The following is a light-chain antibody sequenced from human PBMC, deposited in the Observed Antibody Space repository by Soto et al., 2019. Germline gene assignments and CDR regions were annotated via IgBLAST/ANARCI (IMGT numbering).Light chain of an antibody. CDR1: QTINSD. V-gene: IGKV3-15*01. CDR3: QHYYSLPWT. CDR2: GAS. Sequence: ITQSPSTLSGSVGDRVTITCRASQTINSDLAWYQQKPGQAPRLLIYGASTRATGIPARFSGGGSGTQFTLTISSLQSEDSALYYCQHYYSLPWTFGQRAKVDIK. J-gene: IGKJ1*01.